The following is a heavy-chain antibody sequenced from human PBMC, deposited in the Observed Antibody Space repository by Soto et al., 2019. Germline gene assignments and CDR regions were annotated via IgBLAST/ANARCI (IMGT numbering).Heavy chain of an antibody. Sequence: SQTLSLTCAISGDSVSSNSAAWNWIRQSPSRGLEWLGRTYYRSKWYNDYAVSVKSRITINPDTSKNQFSLQLNSVTPEDTAVYYCARVVGSYPDYYYYGMDVWGQGTTVTVSS. D-gene: IGHD1-26*01. CDR2: TYYRSKWYN. V-gene: IGHV6-1*01. CDR1: GDSVSSNSAA. CDR3: ARVVGSYPDYYYYGMDV. J-gene: IGHJ6*02.